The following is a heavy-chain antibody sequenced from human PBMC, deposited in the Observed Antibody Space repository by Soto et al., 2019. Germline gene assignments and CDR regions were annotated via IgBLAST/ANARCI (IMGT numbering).Heavy chain of an antibody. J-gene: IGHJ6*02. CDR2: IYYSGST. V-gene: IGHV4-61*01. CDR1: GGSISSGNYY. Sequence: PSETLSLTCTVSGGSISSGNYYWSWIRQSPGKGLEWIGYIYYSGSTNYNPSLKSRVTISVDTSKNQFSLKLSSVTAADTAVYYCARGADGSGTYYYYYGMDVWGQGTTVTVSS. D-gene: IGHD3-3*01. CDR3: ARGADGSGTYYYYYGMDV.